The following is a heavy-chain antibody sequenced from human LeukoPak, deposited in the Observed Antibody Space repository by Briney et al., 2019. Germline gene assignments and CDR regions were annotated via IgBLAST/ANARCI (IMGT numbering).Heavy chain of an antibody. D-gene: IGHD3-10*01. CDR1: GGSFSGYY. J-gene: IGHJ6*03. CDR2: INHSGIT. Sequence: PSETLSLTCAVYGGSFSGYYWSWIRQPPGKGLEWIAEINHSGITNCNPSLKSRLAISVDTSKNQFSLRLSSVTAADTAVYYCARGLREFGYYYYHMDVWGKGTTVIVSS. V-gene: IGHV4-34*01. CDR3: ARGLREFGYYYYHMDV.